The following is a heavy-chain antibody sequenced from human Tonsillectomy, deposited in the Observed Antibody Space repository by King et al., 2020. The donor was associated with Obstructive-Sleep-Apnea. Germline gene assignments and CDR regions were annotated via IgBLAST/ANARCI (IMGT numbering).Heavy chain of an antibody. D-gene: IGHD1-26*01. CDR1: GYTFTSND. J-gene: IGHJ5*02. Sequence: VQLVQSGSEVKKPGASVKVSCKASGYTFTSNDITWVRQAPGQGLEWMGWISVSNGSTNYAQKFQGRVTMTTETSTRTAYMELRSLRSDDTATNYCARDLGEPISGWFDPWGQGTLVTVSS. CDR2: ISVSNGST. CDR3: ARDLGEPISGWFDP. V-gene: IGHV1-18*04.